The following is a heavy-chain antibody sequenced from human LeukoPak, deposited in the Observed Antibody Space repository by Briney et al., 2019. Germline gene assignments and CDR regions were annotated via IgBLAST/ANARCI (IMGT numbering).Heavy chain of an antibody. CDR2: ISANNGNT. Sequence: ASVKVSCKASGYTFTSYGISWVRQAPGQGLEWMGWISANNGNTNYAQKLQGRVTMTTDTSTSTAYMELRSLRSDDTAVYYCARLVTYYDILTGYCFDPRGQGTLVTVSS. V-gene: IGHV1-18*01. J-gene: IGHJ5*02. D-gene: IGHD3-9*01. CDR1: GYTFTSYG. CDR3: ARLVTYYDILTGYCFDP.